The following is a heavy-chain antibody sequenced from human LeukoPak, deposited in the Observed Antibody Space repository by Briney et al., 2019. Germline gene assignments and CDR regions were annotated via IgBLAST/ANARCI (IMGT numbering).Heavy chain of an antibody. CDR2: IWYDGSNK. Sequence: GGSLRLSCAASGFTFSSYGMHWVRQAPGKGLEWVAVIWYDGSNKYYADSVKGRFTISRDNSKNTLYLQMNSLRAEDTAVYYCAKAMVRGFTSISAFDYWGQGTLVTVSS. CDR3: AKAMVRGFTSISAFDY. D-gene: IGHD3-10*01. CDR1: GFTFSSYG. V-gene: IGHV3-33*06. J-gene: IGHJ4*02.